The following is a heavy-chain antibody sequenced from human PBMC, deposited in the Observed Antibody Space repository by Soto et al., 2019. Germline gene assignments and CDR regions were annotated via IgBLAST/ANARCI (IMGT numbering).Heavy chain of an antibody. J-gene: IGHJ6*02. D-gene: IGHD6-25*01. CDR2: ISYDGSNK. Sequence: QVQLVESGGGVVQPGRSLRLSCAASGFTFSSYGMHWVRQAPGKGLEWVAVISYDGSNKYYADSVKGRFTISRDNSKNTLDLQMNSLRAEETAVYYCAKDLLRPGRAYGMDVWGQGTTVTVSS. CDR3: AKDLLRPGRAYGMDV. CDR1: GFTFSSYG. V-gene: IGHV3-30*18.